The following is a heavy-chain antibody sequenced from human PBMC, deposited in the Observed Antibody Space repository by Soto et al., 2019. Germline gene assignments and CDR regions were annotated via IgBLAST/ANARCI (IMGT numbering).Heavy chain of an antibody. CDR3: AKVGYDFWSGYSPIDY. CDR2: ISYDGSNK. D-gene: IGHD3-3*01. V-gene: IGHV3-30*18. CDR1: GFTFSSYG. Sequence: QVQLVESGGGVVQPGRSLRLSCAASGFTFSSYGMHWVRQAPGKGLEGVAVISYDGSNKYYADSVKGRFTISRDNSKNTLYLQMNSLIAEDTAVYYCAKVGYDFWSGYSPIDYWGQGPLVTVSS. J-gene: IGHJ4*02.